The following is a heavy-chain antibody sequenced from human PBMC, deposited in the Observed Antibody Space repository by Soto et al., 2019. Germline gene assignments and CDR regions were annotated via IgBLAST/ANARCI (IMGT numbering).Heavy chain of an antibody. V-gene: IGHV1-46*01. J-gene: IGHJ3*02. CDR1: GYSFTSYY. D-gene: IGHD6-19*01. CDR3: ARGIAVAGDAFDI. CDR2: INPSGGST. Sequence: GTSVKVSCKASGYSFTSYYMHCVRQAPGQGLEWMGIINPSGGSTSYAQKFQGRVTMTRDTSTSTVYMELSSLRSEDTAVYYCARGIAVAGDAFDIWGQGTMVTVSS.